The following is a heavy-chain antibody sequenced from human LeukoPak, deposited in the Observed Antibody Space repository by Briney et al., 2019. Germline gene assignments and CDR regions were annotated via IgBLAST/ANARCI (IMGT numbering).Heavy chain of an antibody. J-gene: IGHJ6*03. CDR3: ARGIAVADYYYYYMDV. CDR1: GGSISSSSYY. CDR2: IYYSGST. D-gene: IGHD6-19*01. V-gene: IGHV4-39*07. Sequence: PSETLSLTCTVSGGSISSSSYYWGWIRQPPGKGLEWIGSIYYSGSTYYNPSLKSRVTISVDTSKNQFSLQLNSVTPEDTAVYYCARGIAVADYYYYYMDVWGKGTTVTVSS.